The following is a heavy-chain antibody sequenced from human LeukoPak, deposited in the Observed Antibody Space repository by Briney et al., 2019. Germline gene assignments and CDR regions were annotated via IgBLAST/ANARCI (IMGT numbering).Heavy chain of an antibody. CDR3: ARQADDSSSSLVYFDY. CDR1: GGSISSHY. Sequence: SETLSLTCAVSGGSISSHYWSWIRQPPGKGLEWIGFIYYSGTTKYNPSLKSRVTISADTSKNQFSLKLSSVTAADTAVYYCARQADDSSSSLVYFDYWGQGTLVTVSP. D-gene: IGHD6-6*01. CDR2: IYYSGTT. J-gene: IGHJ4*02. V-gene: IGHV4-59*08.